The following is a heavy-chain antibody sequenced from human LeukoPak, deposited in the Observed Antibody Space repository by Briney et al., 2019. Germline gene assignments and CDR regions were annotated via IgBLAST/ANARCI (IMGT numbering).Heavy chain of an antibody. CDR2: INPNSGGT. Sequence: ASVKLSCKASGYIFTIYSIIWVRQAPGQGLEWMVWINPNSGGTNYSQKFQGRLTMTRDTSISTAYMELSRLSSDDTAVYYCERGEGFCTNGVCSPHYWGQGTLVTVSS. D-gene: IGHD2-8*01. CDR3: ERGEGFCTNGVCSPHY. CDR1: GYIFTIYS. J-gene: IGHJ4*02. V-gene: IGHV1-2*02.